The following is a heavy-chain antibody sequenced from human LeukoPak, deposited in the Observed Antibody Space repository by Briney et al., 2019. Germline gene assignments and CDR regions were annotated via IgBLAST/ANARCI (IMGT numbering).Heavy chain of an antibody. V-gene: IGHV3-33*01. CDR3: ASLQVKYDILTGYSRRGYYGTDV. CDR2: IWYGGCNK. D-gene: IGHD3-9*01. J-gene: IGHJ6*02. Sequence: GGPQRLSCAASGFTHSIYRMLWLREAPGKGLVWVAVIWYGGCNKQYAVPVKGRLTISRDNPKHTLYLQKHGQSVEATDVYYCASLQVKYDILTGYSRRGYYGTDVWGQGTTVTVSS. CDR1: GFTHSIYR.